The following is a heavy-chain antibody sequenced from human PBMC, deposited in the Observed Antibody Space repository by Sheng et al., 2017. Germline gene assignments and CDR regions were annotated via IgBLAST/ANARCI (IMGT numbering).Heavy chain of an antibody. CDR3: ARLPVVTPQYYYYGMDV. J-gene: IGHJ6*02. CDR1: VGSFSGYY. D-gene: IGHD2-15*01. CDR2: INHSGST. Sequence: QVQLQQWGAGLLKPSETLSLTCAVYVGSFSGYYWSWIRQPPGKGLEWIGEINHSGSTNYNPSLKSRVTISVDTSKNQFSLKLSSVTAADTAVYYCARLPVVTPQYYYYGMDVWGQGTTVTVSS. V-gene: IGHV4-34*01.